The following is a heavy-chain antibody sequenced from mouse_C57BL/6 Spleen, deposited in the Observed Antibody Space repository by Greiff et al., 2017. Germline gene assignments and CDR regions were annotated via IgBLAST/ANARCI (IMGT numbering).Heavy chain of an antibody. J-gene: IGHJ2*01. CDR3: AREAYYSNYGGY. D-gene: IGHD2-5*01. CDR1: GYTFTSYT. Sequence: QVQLQQSGAELARPGASVKMSCKASGYTFTSYTMPWVKQRPGQGLEWIGYINPSSGYTKYNQKFKDKATLTADKSSSTAYMQLSSLTSEDSAVYYCAREAYYSNYGGYWGQGTTLTVSS. CDR2: INPSSGYT. V-gene: IGHV1-4*01.